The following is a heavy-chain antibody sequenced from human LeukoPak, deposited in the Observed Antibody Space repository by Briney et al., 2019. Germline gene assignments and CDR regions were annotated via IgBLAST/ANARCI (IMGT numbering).Heavy chain of an antibody. CDR2: ISGSGGST. Sequence: GGSLRLSCAASGFTFSSYAMSWVRQAPGKGLEWVSAISGSGGSTYYADSVKGRFTISRDNSKNTLYLQMNSLRGEDTAVYYCAKNAVQGMDLYRLVYFDYWGQGTLVTVSS. CDR1: GFTFSSYA. CDR3: AKNAVQGMDLYRLVYFDY. J-gene: IGHJ4*02. V-gene: IGHV3-23*01. D-gene: IGHD3-10*02.